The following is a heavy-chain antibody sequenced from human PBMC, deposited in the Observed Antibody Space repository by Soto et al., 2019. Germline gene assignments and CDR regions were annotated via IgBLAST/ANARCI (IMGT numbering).Heavy chain of an antibody. CDR2: IKQDGSEK. V-gene: IGHV3-7*01. D-gene: IGHD6-19*01. Sequence: GGSLRLSCAASGFTFSSYWMSWVRQAPGKGLEWVANIKQDGSEKYYVDSVKGRFTISRDNAKNSLYLQMNSLRAEDTAVYYCARDQAYDPNSSGSIYYYYYYMDVWGKGTTVTVSS. CDR1: GFTFSSYW. CDR3: ARDQAYDPNSSGSIYYYYYYMDV. J-gene: IGHJ6*03.